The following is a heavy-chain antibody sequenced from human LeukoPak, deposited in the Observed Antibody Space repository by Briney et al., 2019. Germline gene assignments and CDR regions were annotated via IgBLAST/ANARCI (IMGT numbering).Heavy chain of an antibody. J-gene: IGHJ3*02. V-gene: IGHV4-59*02. CDR1: GGSVSSYY. CDR2: IYYSGST. D-gene: IGHD2-15*01. CDR3: ARGTGWYGRPDAFDI. Sequence: SETLSLTCTVSGGSVSSYYWSLIRQPPGKGLEWIGYIYYSGSTNYNPSLKSRVTISVDTSKNQFSLKLSSVTAADTAVYYCARGTGWYGRPDAFDIWGQGTMVTVSS.